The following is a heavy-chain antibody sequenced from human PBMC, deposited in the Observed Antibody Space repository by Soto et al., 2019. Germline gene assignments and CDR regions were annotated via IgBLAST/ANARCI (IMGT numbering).Heavy chain of an antibody. Sequence: SETLSLTCAVSGGSISRGGYSWSWIRQPPGKGLEWIGYIYHSGSTYYNPSLKSRVTISVDRSKNQFSLKLSSVTAADTAVYYCARHVNLPLACTVFDSWARRTLVT. D-gene: IGHD1-1*01. V-gene: IGHV4-30-2*01. CDR3: ARHVNLPLACTVFDS. J-gene: IGHJ4*02. CDR1: GGSISRGGYS. CDR2: IYHSGST.